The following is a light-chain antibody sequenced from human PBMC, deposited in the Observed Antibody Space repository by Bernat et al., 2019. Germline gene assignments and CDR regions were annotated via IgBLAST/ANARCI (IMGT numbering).Light chain of an antibody. CDR3: QQYSNWPHS. Sequence: ETVMPQSPATQSLSPGERATLSCRASQSVSSNLAWYQQKPGQAPRLLIYGASSRATGIPDRFSGSGSGSEFTLTISSLEPEDFAVFYCQQYSNWPHSFGQGTKVEIK. J-gene: IGKJ2*03. V-gene: IGKV3D-15*01. CDR1: QSVSSN. CDR2: GAS.